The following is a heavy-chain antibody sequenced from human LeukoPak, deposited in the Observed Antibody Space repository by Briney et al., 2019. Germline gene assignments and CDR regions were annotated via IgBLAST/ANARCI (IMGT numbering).Heavy chain of an antibody. CDR1: GGSISSSSYY. D-gene: IGHD3-22*01. J-gene: IGHJ4*02. V-gene: IGHV4-39*01. Sequence: PWETLSLTCTVSGGSISSSSYYRGWIRQPPGKGLEWIGSIYYSGSTYDNPSLNSRVTISVDTNMNQFYLKLSSVTAADTAVYYCATRNYYDRIPVWGQGTLATVSS. CDR2: IYYSGST. CDR3: ATRNYYDRIPV.